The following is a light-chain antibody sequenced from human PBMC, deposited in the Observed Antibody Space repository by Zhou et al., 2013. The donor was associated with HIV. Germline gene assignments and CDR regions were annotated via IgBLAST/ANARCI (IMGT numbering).Light chain of an antibody. J-gene: IGKJ1*01. CDR1: QGITNS. CDR2: GAS. CDR3: LQHNSYPRT. V-gene: IGKV1-NL1*01. Sequence: DIQMTQSPSSLSASVGDRVTITCRASQGITNSLAWYQQTPGKAPKLLVYGASRLESGVPSRFSGSGSGTFYTLTISSLQSEDFATYYCLQHNSYPRTFGQGTKVEIK.